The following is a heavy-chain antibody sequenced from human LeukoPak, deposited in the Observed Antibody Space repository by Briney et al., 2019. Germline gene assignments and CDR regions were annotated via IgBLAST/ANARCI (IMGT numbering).Heavy chain of an antibody. Sequence: PRGSLRLSCAASGFTFSSYEMNWVRQAPGKGLEWVSYISSSGSTIYYADSVKGRFTISRDNAKNSLYLQMNSLRAKDTAVYYCAELGITMIGGVWGKGTTVTISS. V-gene: IGHV3-48*03. CDR1: GFTFSSYE. D-gene: IGHD3-10*02. CDR3: AELGITMIGGV. J-gene: IGHJ6*04. CDR2: ISSSGSTI.